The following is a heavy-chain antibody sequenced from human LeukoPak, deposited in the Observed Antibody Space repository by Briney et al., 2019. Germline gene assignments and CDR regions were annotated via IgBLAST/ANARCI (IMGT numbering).Heavy chain of an antibody. CDR3: ARITAPDVPPRY. CDR1: GGSISSSSYY. CDR2: IYYSGST. D-gene: IGHD1-14*01. Sequence: PSETLSLTCTVSGGSISSSSYYWGWVRQPPGKGLEWIGSIYYSGSTYYNPSLKSRVTISVDTSKNQFSLKLSSVTAADTAVYYCARITAPDVPPRYWGQGTLVTVSS. V-gene: IGHV4-39*01. J-gene: IGHJ4*02.